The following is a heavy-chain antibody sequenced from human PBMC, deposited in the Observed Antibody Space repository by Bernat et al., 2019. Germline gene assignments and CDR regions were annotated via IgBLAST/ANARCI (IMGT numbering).Heavy chain of an antibody. Sequence: QVQLVQSGAEVKKPGASVKVSCKASGYTFTSYYMHWVRQAPGQGLEWMGIINPSGGSTSYAQKFQGRVTMTRDTSTSTVYMELSSLRSEDTAVYYCAREQDTAMVFDYYYYGMDVWGQGTTVTVSS. CDR2: INPSGGST. D-gene: IGHD5-18*01. CDR1: GYTFTSYY. V-gene: IGHV1-46*01. J-gene: IGHJ6*02. CDR3: AREQDTAMVFDYYYYGMDV.